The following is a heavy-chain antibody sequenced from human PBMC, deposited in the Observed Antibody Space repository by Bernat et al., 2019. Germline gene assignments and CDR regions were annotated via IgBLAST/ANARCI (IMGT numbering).Heavy chain of an antibody. V-gene: IGHV1-3*01. Sequence: QVQLVQSGAEVKKPGASVKVSCKASGYTFTSYAMHWVRQAPGQRLEWMGWINAGNGNTKYSQKFQGRVTITRDTSASTAYMELSSLRSEDTAVYYCARDRIVVAGRAWDYWGQGTLVTVSS. CDR3: ARDRIVVAGRAWDY. J-gene: IGHJ4*02. CDR2: INAGNGNT. D-gene: IGHD6-19*01. CDR1: GYTFTSYA.